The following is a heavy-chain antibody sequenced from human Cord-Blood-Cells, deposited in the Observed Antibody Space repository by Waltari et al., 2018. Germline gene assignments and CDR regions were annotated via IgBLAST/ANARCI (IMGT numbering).Heavy chain of an antibody. CDR1: GGSLGGYY. V-gene: IGHV4-34*01. D-gene: IGHD6-13*01. Sequence: QVHLQQWGAGPLKPSETLSLTCAVYGGSLGGYYWSWLRQPPGTGLEWIGEINHSGSTNYNPSLKSRGTISVDTSKNQFSLKLSSVTAADTAVYYCARGGSSSWPELGAFDIWGQGTMVTVSS. J-gene: IGHJ3*02. CDR2: INHSGST. CDR3: ARGGSSSWPELGAFDI.